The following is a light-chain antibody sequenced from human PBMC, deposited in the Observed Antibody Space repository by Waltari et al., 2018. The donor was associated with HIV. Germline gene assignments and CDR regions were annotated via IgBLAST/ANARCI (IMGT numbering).Light chain of an antibody. CDR1: DSDVGKYDF. J-gene: IGLJ1*01. Sequence: QSALTQPASVSGSPGQSVNMSCSGSDSDVGKYDFVPCYQHNPGQAPHLIIYDVNTRPSGVSLRFSGSKSGNTASLTISGLQAEDEADYYCCSYAGGPFVFGSGT. CDR2: DVN. V-gene: IGLV2-23*02. CDR3: CSYAGGPFV.